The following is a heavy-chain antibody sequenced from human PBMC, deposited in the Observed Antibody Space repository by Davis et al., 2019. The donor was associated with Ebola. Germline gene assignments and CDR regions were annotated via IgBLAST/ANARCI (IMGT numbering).Heavy chain of an antibody. CDR1: GFSFSGYT. CDR2: MKEDGSDE. V-gene: IGHV3-7*01. CDR3: ARGGLSRLDH. J-gene: IGHJ4*02. Sequence: PGGSLRLSCEASGFSFSGYTMTWVRQAPGKGLEWVAKMKEDGSDEHYVDSVKGRFTISRDNAKNSLYLQMNSLSVDDTAVYYCARGGLSRLDHWGQGTVVTVSS. D-gene: IGHD3-22*01.